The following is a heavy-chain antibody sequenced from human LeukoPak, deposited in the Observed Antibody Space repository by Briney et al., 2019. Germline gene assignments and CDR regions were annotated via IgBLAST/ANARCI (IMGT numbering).Heavy chain of an antibody. CDR2: LSGRGGSI. J-gene: IGHJ4*02. CDR3: AKDMAEVPGPSDY. V-gene: IGHV3-23*01. D-gene: IGHD3-10*01. CDR1: GFTFSSYD. Sequence: GGSLRLSCAASGFTFSSYDINWVRQAPGKGLEWVSSLSGRGGSIYYADSVKGRFTISRDNSKNTLYLQMNSLRAEDTAVYYCAKDMAEVPGPSDYWGQGTLVTVSS.